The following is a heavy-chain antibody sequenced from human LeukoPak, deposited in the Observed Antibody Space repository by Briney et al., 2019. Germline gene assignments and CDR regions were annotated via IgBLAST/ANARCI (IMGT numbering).Heavy chain of an antibody. J-gene: IGHJ6*03. CDR2: INHSGST. Sequence: SETLSLTCAVYGGSFSGYYWSWIRQPPGKGLEWIGEINHSGSTNYNPSLKSRVTISVDTSKNQFSLKLSSVTAADTAVYYCGRVKYYYYYMDVWGKGTTVTVSS. CDR1: GGSFSGYY. V-gene: IGHV4-34*01. CDR3: GRVKYYYYYMDV.